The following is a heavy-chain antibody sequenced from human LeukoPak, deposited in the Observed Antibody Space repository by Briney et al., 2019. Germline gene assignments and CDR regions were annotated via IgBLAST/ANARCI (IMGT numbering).Heavy chain of an antibody. D-gene: IGHD6-13*01. J-gene: IGHJ4*02. CDR1: GFTVSSNY. CDR3: ARDLYPSSSWYGYVDY. CDR2: ISSSSSYI. Sequence: PGGSLRLPCAASGFTVSSNYMSWVRQAPGKGLEWVSSISSSSSYIYYADSVKGRFTISRDNAKNSLYLQMNSLRAEDTAVYYCARDLYPSSSWYGYVDYWGQGTLVTVSS. V-gene: IGHV3-21*01.